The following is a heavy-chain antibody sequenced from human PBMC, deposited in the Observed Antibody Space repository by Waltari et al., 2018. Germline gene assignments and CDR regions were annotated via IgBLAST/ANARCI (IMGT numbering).Heavy chain of an antibody. V-gene: IGHV4-30-2*01. CDR2: IYHRGST. CDR1: GGSISSGGYF. Sequence: QLQLQESGSGLVKPSQTLSLTCAVSGGSISSGGYFWSWIRQPPATGLEWIGYIYHRGSTYYNPSRKSRVNISVDRSKNQFSLKLSSVTAADTAVYYCARVEVTMVQGVSHYYYYYMDVWGKGTTVTVSS. CDR3: ARVEVTMVQGVSHYYYYYMDV. D-gene: IGHD3-10*01. J-gene: IGHJ6*03.